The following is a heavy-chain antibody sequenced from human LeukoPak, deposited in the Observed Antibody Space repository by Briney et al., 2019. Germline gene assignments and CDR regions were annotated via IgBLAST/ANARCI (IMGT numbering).Heavy chain of an antibody. CDR3: ARGTVTMVDY. Sequence: GGSLRLSCAASGFTFSSYSMNWVRQAPGEGLEWVSSISSDSIHIYYADSLKGRFTISRDNAKNSLFLQMNSLRAGDTAVYYCARGTVTMVDYWGQGTLVTVSS. J-gene: IGHJ4*02. D-gene: IGHD3-10*01. CDR2: ISSDSIHI. CDR1: GFTFSSYS. V-gene: IGHV3-21*01.